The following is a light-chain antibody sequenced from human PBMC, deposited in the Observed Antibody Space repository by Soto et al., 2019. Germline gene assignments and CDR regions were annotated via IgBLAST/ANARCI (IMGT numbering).Light chain of an antibody. V-gene: IGKV4-1*01. CDR2: WAS. Sequence: DIVMTQSPDSLAVSLGGWAAINCKSSQSLLYSSDNRNYLAWYQQKPGQPPKLLIYWASTCESGVPDRFTGSGSGTDFTLTITSLQAEDVAVYYCHQYYSIPYTFGQGTKLEIK. CDR1: QSLLYSSDNRNY. J-gene: IGKJ2*01. CDR3: HQYYSIPYT.